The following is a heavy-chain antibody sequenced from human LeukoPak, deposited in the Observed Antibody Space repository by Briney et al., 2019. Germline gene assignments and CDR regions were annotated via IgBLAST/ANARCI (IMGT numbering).Heavy chain of an antibody. CDR1: GGSFSGYY. J-gene: IGHJ4*02. D-gene: IGHD5-24*01. CDR2: INHSGST. CDR3: ARGHQDGYNAYRSWALWYSDY. Sequence: SETLSLTCAVYGGSFSGYYWSWIRQPPGKGLEWIGEINHSGSTNYNPSLKSRVTISVDTSKNQFSLKLSSVTAADTAVYYCARGHQDGYNAYRSWALWYSDYWGQGTLVTVSS. V-gene: IGHV4-34*01.